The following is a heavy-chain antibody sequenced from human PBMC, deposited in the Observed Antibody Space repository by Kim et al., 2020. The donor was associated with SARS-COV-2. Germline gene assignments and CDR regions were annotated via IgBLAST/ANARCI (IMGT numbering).Heavy chain of an antibody. CDR3: ARENYGDYLASNWFDP. D-gene: IGHD4-17*01. CDR1: GFTVSSNY. Sequence: GGSLRLSCAASGFTVSSNYMSWVRQAPGKGLEWVSVIYSGGSTYYADSVKGRFTISRDNSKNTLYLQMNSLRAEDTAVYYCARENYGDYLASNWFDPWGQGTLVTVSS. CDR2: IYSGGST. V-gene: IGHV3-66*01. J-gene: IGHJ5*02.